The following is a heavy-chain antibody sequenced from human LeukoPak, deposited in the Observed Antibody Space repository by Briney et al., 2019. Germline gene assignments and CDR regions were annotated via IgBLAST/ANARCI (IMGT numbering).Heavy chain of an antibody. Sequence: GGSLRPSCGASGFTLGDYWMRWGRQAPGKEMEWVSLIIGSSGSTFYADSVKGRFTISRDKSKNTLYLQMNSLRAEDTAVYYCAKGAYDYIEIAYFDYWGQGSLVTVSS. D-gene: IGHD5-12*01. CDR2: IIGSSGST. J-gene: IGHJ4*02. V-gene: IGHV3-23*01. CDR1: GFTLGDYW. CDR3: AKGAYDYIEIAYFDY.